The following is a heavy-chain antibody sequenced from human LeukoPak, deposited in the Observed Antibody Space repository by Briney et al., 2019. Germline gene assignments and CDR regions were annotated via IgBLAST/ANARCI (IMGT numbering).Heavy chain of an antibody. V-gene: IGHV4-59*11. CDR3: ARDAGTGWYFDL. J-gene: IGHJ2*01. CDR2: IYYSGST. CDR1: GGSISSHY. D-gene: IGHD3/OR15-3a*01. Sequence: KTSETLSLTCSVSGGSISSHYWSWIRQPPGKGLEWIGYIYYSGSTNYNPSLKSRVTMSVDTPKNQFSLKLNSVTAADTALYFCARDAGTGWYFDLWGRGTLVTVSS.